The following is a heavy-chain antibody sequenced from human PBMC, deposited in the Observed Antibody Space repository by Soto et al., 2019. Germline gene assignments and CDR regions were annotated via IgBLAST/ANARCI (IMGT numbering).Heavy chain of an antibody. CDR2: IYYSGST. CDR1: GGSISSSSYY. CDR3: ARHRGPMVRGVISNWFDP. Sequence: KPSETLSLTCTVSGGSISSSSYYWGWIRQPPGKWLEGIGRIYYSGSTYYNPSLKSRVTISVDTSKTQFSLKLSSVTAADTAVYYCARHRGPMVRGVISNWFDPWGQGTLVTVSS. V-gene: IGHV4-39*01. J-gene: IGHJ5*02. D-gene: IGHD3-10*01.